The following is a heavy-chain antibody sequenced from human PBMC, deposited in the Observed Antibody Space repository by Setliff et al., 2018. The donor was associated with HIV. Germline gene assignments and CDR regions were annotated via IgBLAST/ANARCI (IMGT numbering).Heavy chain of an antibody. V-gene: IGHV4-34*01. D-gene: IGHD3-22*01. CDR3: ASRIYYYDSSRILREEGFDP. CDR2: THYNDGKV. Sequence: SETLSLTCAVYGGSLNGDYWSWIRQPPGKGLEFIGSTHYNDGKVYYNAALRSRVTISADTSKNQFSLKLNSVTAADTAVYYCASRIYYYDSSRILREEGFDPWGQGTLVTVSS. J-gene: IGHJ5*02. CDR1: GGSLNGDY.